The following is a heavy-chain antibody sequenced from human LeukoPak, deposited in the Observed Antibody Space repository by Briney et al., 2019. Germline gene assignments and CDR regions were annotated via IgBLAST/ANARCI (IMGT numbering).Heavy chain of an antibody. Sequence: GGSLRLSCAASGFTFYSYGMSWVRQAPGKGLEWVSGINWNGGSTGYADSVKGRFTISRDNAKNSLYLQMNSLRAEDTALYYCARESGHTISFDYWGQGTLVTVSS. D-gene: IGHD3-9*01. CDR3: ARESGHTISFDY. V-gene: IGHV3-20*04. CDR1: GFTFYSYG. J-gene: IGHJ4*02. CDR2: INWNGGST.